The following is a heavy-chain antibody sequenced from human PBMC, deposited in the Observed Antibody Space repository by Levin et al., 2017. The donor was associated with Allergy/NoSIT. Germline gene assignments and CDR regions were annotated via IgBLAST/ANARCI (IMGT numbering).Heavy chain of an antibody. V-gene: IGHV4-59*02. CDR3: VRSKSPPRSMWFGDYGGCVLDV. J-gene: IGHJ3*01. D-gene: IGHD3-10*01. CDR2: VYSTGST. Sequence: GSLRLSCTVSGGSVRDFFWSWIRQPPGKELQWIGYVYSTGSTEYHPSFRGRVTISVETSNTDLTLRLHSVTAADAAVYYCVRSKSPPRSMWFGDYGGCVLDVWGHGTMVTVSS. CDR1: GGSVRDFF.